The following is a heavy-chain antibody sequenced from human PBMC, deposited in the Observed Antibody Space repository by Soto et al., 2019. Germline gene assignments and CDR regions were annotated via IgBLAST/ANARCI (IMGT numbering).Heavy chain of an antibody. V-gene: IGHV1-69*08. D-gene: IGHD1-7*01. CDR3: PRDRAGTINWFDP. Sequence: QVQLVQSGAEVKKPGSSVKVSCKASGGTFSSYTISWVRQAPGQGLEWMGRIIPILGIANYAQKFQGRVTITADKSTSTAYMELSSLRSEDTAVYYCPRDRAGTINWFDPWGQGTLVTVSS. CDR2: IIPILGIA. CDR1: GGTFSSYT. J-gene: IGHJ5*02.